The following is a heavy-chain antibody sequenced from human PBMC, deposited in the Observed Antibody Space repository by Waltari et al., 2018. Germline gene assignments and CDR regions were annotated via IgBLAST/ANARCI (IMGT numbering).Heavy chain of an antibody. Sequence: QVQLQESGPGLVKPSGTLSLTCVVSADSTRSNKWWTWVRQPPGKGLEWIGEIYQSGSTTYNPSLKGRVTMSIDMSKKQLSLRLTSVTTADTAMYYCARYEDLYGMDVWGQGTTVTVSS. CDR1: ADSTRSNKW. D-gene: IGHD2-15*01. J-gene: IGHJ6*02. CDR2: IYQSGST. CDR3: ARYEDLYGMDV. V-gene: IGHV4-4*02.